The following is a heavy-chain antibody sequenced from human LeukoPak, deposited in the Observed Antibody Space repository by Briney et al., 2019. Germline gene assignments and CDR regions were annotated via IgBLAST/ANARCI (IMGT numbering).Heavy chain of an antibody. CDR3: ARGRAVAGTVNDY. Sequence: GASVKVSCKASGYTFTSYGISWVRQAPGQGLEWMGWISAYNGNTNYAQKVQGRVTMTTDTSTTTVCMELRSLRSDDTAVYYCARGRAVAGTVNDYWGQGTLVTVSS. V-gene: IGHV1-18*01. D-gene: IGHD6-19*01. CDR2: ISAYNGNT. J-gene: IGHJ4*02. CDR1: GYTFTSYG.